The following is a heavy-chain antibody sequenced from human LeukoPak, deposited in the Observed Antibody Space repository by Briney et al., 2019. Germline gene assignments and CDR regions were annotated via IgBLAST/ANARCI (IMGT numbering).Heavy chain of an antibody. V-gene: IGHV4-4*07. J-gene: IGHJ5*02. CDR3: ARGRKSDGVDP. CDR1: GVSISSYS. CDR2: IYTSGST. Sequence: PSETLSLTCTVSGVSISSYSWSWIRQPAGKGLEWIGRIYTSGSTNYNPSLKSRVTISVDTSKNQFSLKLSSVTAADTAVYYCARGRKSDGVDPWGQGTLVTVSS. D-gene: IGHD3-10*01.